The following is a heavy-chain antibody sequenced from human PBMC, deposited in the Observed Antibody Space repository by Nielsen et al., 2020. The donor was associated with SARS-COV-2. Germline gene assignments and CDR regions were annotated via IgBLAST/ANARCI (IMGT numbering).Heavy chain of an antibody. CDR2: IRSKANSYAT. V-gene: IGHV3-73*01. CDR3: TRHPGEVTIFGVVYYYYMDV. J-gene: IGHJ6*03. D-gene: IGHD3-3*01. CDR1: GFTFSGSA. Sequence: GESLKISCAASGFTFSGSAMHWVRQASGKGLEWVGRIRSKANSYATAYAASVKGRFTISRDDSKNTAYLQMNSLKTEDTAVYYCTRHPGEVTIFGVVYYYYMDVWGKGTTVTVSS.